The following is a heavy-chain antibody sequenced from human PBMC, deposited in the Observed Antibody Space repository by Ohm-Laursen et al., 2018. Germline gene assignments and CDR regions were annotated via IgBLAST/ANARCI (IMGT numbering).Heavy chain of an antibody. Sequence: SETLSLTCTVSGGSISSGGYYWSWIRQHPGKGLEWIGNIYYSGSTYYKPSLKSLVTISVDTSKNQFSLKLSSMTAADTAVYYCARALYCSSTSCYTPHWFDPWGQGTLVTVSS. CDR1: GGSISSGGYY. CDR3: ARALYCSSTSCYTPHWFDP. CDR2: IYYSGST. D-gene: IGHD2-2*02. J-gene: IGHJ5*02. V-gene: IGHV4-31*01.